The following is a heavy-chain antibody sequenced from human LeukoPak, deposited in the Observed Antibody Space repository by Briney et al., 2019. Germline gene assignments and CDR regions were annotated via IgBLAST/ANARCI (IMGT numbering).Heavy chain of an antibody. CDR3: ASLSSYGYWVRDY. CDR1: GGSFSGYY. CDR2: INHSGST. Sequence: SETLSLTCAVYGGSFSGYYWSWIRQPPGKGLEWIGEINHSGSTNYNPSLKSRVTISVDTSKNQFSLKLSSVTAADTAVYYCASLSSYGYWVRDYWGQGTLVTVSS. V-gene: IGHV4-34*01. D-gene: IGHD5-18*01. J-gene: IGHJ4*02.